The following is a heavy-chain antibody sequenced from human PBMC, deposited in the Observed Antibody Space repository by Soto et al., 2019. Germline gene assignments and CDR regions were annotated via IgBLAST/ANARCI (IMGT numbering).Heavy chain of an antibody. Sequence: PXESLNISCKGSGYSFTSYWISLVRQMRGKGLEWMGRIDPSDSYTNYSPSFQGHVTISADKSISTAYLQWSSLKASDTAMYYCTRQGDSYYYYGMDVWGQGTTVTVSS. CDR2: IDPSDSYT. J-gene: IGHJ6*02. D-gene: IGHD3-10*01. V-gene: IGHV5-10-1*01. CDR1: GYSFTSYW. CDR3: TRQGDSYYYYGMDV.